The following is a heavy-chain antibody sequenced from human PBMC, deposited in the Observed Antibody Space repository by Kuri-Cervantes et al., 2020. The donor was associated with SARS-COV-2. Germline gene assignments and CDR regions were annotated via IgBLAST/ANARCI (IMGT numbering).Heavy chain of an antibody. Sequence: GGSLRLSCAASGFTFSSYSMNWVRQAPGKGLEWVSYISSSGSTIYYADSVKGRFTISRDNAKNSLYLQMNSLRAEDTAVYYCARADFWSTYYFDYWGQGTLVTVSS. D-gene: IGHD3-3*01. CDR1: GFTFSSYS. CDR2: ISSSGSTI. J-gene: IGHJ4*02. V-gene: IGHV3-48*04. CDR3: ARADFWSTYYFDY.